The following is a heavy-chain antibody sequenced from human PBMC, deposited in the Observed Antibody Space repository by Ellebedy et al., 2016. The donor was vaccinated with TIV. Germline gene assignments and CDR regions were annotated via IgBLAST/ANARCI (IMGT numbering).Heavy chain of an antibody. D-gene: IGHD2-2*01. CDR2: ISGSGGST. CDR1: GFTFSSYA. V-gene: IGHV3-23*01. Sequence: GGSLRLXXAASGFTFSSYAMSWVRQAPGKGLEWVSAISGSGGSTYYADSVKGRFTISRDNSKNTLYLQMNSLRAEDTAVYYCAKDRGYCSSTSCPSVSDAFDIWGQGTMVTVSS. J-gene: IGHJ3*02. CDR3: AKDRGYCSSTSCPSVSDAFDI.